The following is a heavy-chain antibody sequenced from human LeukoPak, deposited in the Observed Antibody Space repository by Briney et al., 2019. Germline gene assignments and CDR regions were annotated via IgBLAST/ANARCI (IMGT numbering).Heavy chain of an antibody. CDR3: ARDASFEYSSMYNWFDP. V-gene: IGHV4-39*07. Sequence: PSETLSLTCTVSGGSISSSGYYWGWIRQPPGKGLEWIGSIYYSGSTYYNPSLKSRVTISVDTSKNQFSLKLSSVTAADTAVYYCARDASFEYSSMYNWFDPWGQGTLVTVSS. CDR2: IYYSGST. D-gene: IGHD6-6*01. J-gene: IGHJ5*02. CDR1: GGSISSSGYY.